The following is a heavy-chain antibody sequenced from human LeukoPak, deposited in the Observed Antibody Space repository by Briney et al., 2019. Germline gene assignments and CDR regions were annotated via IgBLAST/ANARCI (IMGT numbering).Heavy chain of an antibody. CDR2: ISYDGSYK. CDR1: GFTFSNYA. CDR3: ARGTHYYNSSGYWDDGGDAFDI. J-gene: IGHJ3*02. V-gene: IGHV3-30*04. Sequence: GGSLRLSCAASGFTFSNYAIHWVRQAPGKGLEWVALISYDGSYKSYADSVKGRFTISRDNSKNTLYLQMNSLRAEDTAVYYCARGTHYYNSSGYWDDGGDAFDIWGQGTMVIVSS. D-gene: IGHD3-22*01.